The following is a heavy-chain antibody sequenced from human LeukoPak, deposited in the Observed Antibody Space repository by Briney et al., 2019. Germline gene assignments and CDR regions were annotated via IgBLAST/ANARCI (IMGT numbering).Heavy chain of an antibody. CDR3: ARGVGARSYFDY. Sequence: GGSLRLSCAASGFTFSSYAMHWVRQAPGKGLEWVAVISYDGSNKYYADSVKGRFTISRDNSKNTLYLQMNSLRAEDTAVYYCARGVGARSYFDYWGHGTLVTVSS. D-gene: IGHD1-26*01. CDR2: ISYDGSNK. J-gene: IGHJ4*01. V-gene: IGHV3-30-3*01. CDR1: GFTFSSYA.